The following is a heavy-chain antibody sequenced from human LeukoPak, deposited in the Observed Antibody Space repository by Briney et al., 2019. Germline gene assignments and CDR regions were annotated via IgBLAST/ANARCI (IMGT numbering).Heavy chain of an antibody. CDR1: GYTFTSYG. Sequence: ASVKVSCKASGYTFTSYGISWVRQAPGQGLEWMGWINPNSGGTNYAQKFQGRVTMTRDTSISTAYMELSRLRSDDTAVYYCARDFGGSYFDYWGQGTLVTVSS. J-gene: IGHJ4*02. CDR3: ARDFGGSYFDY. CDR2: INPNSGGT. V-gene: IGHV1-2*02. D-gene: IGHD1-26*01.